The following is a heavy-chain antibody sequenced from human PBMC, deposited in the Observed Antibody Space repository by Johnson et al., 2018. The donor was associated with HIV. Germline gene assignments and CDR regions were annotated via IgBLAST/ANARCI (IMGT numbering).Heavy chain of an antibody. CDR2: IYSGGSP. CDR3: VRRFYDSSAFDI. D-gene: IGHD3-22*01. V-gene: IGHV3-66*04. CDR1: GFIVSSNY. J-gene: IGHJ3*02. Sequence: VQLVESGGGLVQPGGSLRLSCVASGFIVSSNYMSWVRQAPGKGLEWVSVIYSGGSPYYADSVKGRFTISRDNSKNTLFLQMNSLRAEDTAVYYCVRRFYDSSAFDIWGQGTLVTVSS.